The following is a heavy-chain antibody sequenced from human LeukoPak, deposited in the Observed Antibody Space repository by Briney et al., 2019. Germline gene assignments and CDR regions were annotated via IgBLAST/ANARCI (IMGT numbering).Heavy chain of an antibody. J-gene: IGHJ4*02. CDR2: MNPDGSAK. Sequence: PGGSLRLSCATSGFTFSNYWMTWVRQAPGKGLEWVANMNPDGSAKNYVEYVKGRFTISRDNTKNSLYLEMNSLRVEDTAVYYCARDPATKKPGGGAFDYWGQGTLVTVSS. V-gene: IGHV3-7*01. D-gene: IGHD6-25*01. CDR3: ARDPATKKPGGGAFDY. CDR1: GFTFSNYW.